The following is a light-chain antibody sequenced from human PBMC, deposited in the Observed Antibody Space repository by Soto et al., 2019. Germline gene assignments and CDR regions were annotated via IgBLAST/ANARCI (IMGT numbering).Light chain of an antibody. J-gene: IGKJ1*01. CDR1: QSISTW. V-gene: IGKV1-5*01. Sequence: DIQMTQSPSTLSESVGDRVTITCRASQSISTWLAWYKQKQGKAPKFVSYGASSLESGVPSRVSGSGSGTEFTLTISSLKPGDFETYYCLQYNSNSRTFGQGTKVDIK. CDR3: LQYNSNSRT. CDR2: GAS.